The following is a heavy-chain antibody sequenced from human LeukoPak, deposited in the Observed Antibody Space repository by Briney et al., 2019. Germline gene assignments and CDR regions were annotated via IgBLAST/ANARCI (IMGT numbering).Heavy chain of an antibody. CDR3: AREHWDFDY. J-gene: IGHJ4*02. D-gene: IGHD7-27*01. Sequence: SGGSLRLSCAASGFTFSNYAITWIRQAPGKGLEWVSEISGSGESTYYGDSVKGRFTFSRDNSKNTLYLQMNSLRAGDTAVYYCAREHWDFDYWGQGTLVTVSS. CDR1: GFTFSNYA. CDR2: ISGSGEST. V-gene: IGHV3-23*01.